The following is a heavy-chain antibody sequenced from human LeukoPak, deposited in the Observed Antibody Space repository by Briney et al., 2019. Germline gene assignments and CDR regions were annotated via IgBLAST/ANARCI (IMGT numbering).Heavy chain of an antibody. V-gene: IGHV1-69*13. CDR1: GGTFISYA. J-gene: IGHJ4*02. CDR3: ARVPRECTNGVCYTRFDY. Sequence: ASVKVSCKASGGTFISYAISWVRQAPGQGLEWMGGIIPIFGTANYAQKFQGRVTITADESTSTAYMELSSLRSEDTAVYYCARVPRECTNGVCYTRFDYWGQGTLVTVSS. CDR2: IIPIFGTA. D-gene: IGHD2-8*01.